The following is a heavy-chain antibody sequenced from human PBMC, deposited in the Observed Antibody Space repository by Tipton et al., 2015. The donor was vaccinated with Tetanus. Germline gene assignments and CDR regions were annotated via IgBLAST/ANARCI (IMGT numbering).Heavy chain of an antibody. D-gene: IGHD1-26*01. CDR2: IYYSGST. V-gene: IGHV4-31*03. Sequence: GLVKPSQTLSLTCTVSGGSISRGGYYWSWIRQHPGKGLEWIGDIYYSGSTYYNPSLKSRVTISVDTSKNQFSLKLNSMTAAVTAVYYCARDQARGARGWNYFDFWGQGTLVTVSS. J-gene: IGHJ4*02. CDR3: ARDQARGARGWNYFDF. CDR1: GGSISRGGYY.